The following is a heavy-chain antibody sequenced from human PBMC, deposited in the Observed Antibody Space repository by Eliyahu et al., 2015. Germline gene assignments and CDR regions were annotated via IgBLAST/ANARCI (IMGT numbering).Heavy chain of an antibody. V-gene: IGHV3-23*01. D-gene: IGHD1-1*01. CDR3: AKGLGTVRGAFDI. CDR1: GFXFDKFA. Sequence: EVQLLQSGGGLVQPGGSLRLSCATXGFXFDKFAMNWVRQAPGRGLGWVSFISSSGGSTLYADSVKGRFTISRDNSKNTLDLQMNSLGVEDTAVYYCAKGLGTVRGAFDIWGQGTMVSVSS. J-gene: IGHJ3*02. CDR2: ISSSGGST.